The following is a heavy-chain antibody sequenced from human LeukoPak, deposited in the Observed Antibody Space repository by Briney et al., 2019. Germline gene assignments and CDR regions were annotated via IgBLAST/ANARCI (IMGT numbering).Heavy chain of an antibody. CDR3: VRDDYLGY. CDR1: GFTFSGYW. D-gene: IGHD3-16*01. Sequence: PGGSLRLSCAASGFTFSGYWMAWVGQAPGKGLEWAAHINQDGSEKNYVDPVEGRFTISRDNAKKSVYLQMNSLRAEDTAVYYCVRDDYLGYWGQGTLVTVSS. CDR2: INQDGSEK. V-gene: IGHV3-7*05. J-gene: IGHJ4*02.